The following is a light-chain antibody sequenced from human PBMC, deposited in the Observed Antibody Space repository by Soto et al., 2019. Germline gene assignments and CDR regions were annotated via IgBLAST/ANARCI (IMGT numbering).Light chain of an antibody. V-gene: IGLV2-23*01. Sequence: QSVLTQPASVSGSPGQSITISCTGTSSDVGSEILVSWYQQHPGKAPKLMLHESSRRPSGVSNRFSGSKSGDTASLTISGLQTEDEADYYCCSYAGSSTLVFGGGTKVTVL. CDR2: ESS. J-gene: IGLJ3*02. CDR1: SSDVGSEIL. CDR3: CSYAGSSTLV.